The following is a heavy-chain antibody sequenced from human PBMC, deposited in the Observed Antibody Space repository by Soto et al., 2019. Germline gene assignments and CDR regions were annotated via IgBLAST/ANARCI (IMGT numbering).Heavy chain of an antibody. CDR1: GFTFSSYS. J-gene: IGHJ4*02. Sequence: PGGSLRLSCAASGFTFSSYSMNWVRQAPGKGLEWVSYISSSSTIYYADSVKGRFTISRDNAKNSLYLQMNSLRAEDTAVYYCARANYYGSPGDFDYWGQGTLVTVSS. CDR3: ARANYYGSPGDFDY. D-gene: IGHD3-10*01. V-gene: IGHV3-48*01. CDR2: ISSSSTI.